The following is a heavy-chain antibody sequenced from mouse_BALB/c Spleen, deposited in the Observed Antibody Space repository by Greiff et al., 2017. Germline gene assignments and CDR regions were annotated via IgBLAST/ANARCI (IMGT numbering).Heavy chain of an antibody. J-gene: IGHJ3*01. CDR1: GYSITSGYY. D-gene: IGHD4-1*01. CDR2: ISYDGSN. Sequence: EVKLQESGPGLVKPSQSLSLTCSVTGYSITSGYYWNWIRQFPGNKLEWMGYISYDGSNNYNPSLKNRISITRDTSKNQFFLKLNSVTTEDTATYYCARDELGLAYWGQGTLVTVSA. CDR3: ARDELGLAY. V-gene: IGHV3-6*02.